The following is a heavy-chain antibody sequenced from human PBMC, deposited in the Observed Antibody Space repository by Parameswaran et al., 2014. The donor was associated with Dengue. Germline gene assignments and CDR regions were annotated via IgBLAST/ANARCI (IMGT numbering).Heavy chain of an antibody. Sequence: WVRQAPGQGLEWMGGIIPIFGTSNYAQKFQGRVTITTDESTNTAYMQLSSLISEDTAVYYCAVWATVTNAMDVWGQGTTVTVSS. CDR3: AVWATVTNAMDV. J-gene: IGHJ6*02. CDR2: IIPIFGTS. V-gene: IGHV1-69*05. D-gene: IGHD4-11*01.